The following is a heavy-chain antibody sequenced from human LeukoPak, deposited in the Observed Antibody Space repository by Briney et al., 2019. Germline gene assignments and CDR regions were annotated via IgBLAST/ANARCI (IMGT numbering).Heavy chain of an antibody. CDR2: ISGSGGST. D-gene: IGHD3-10*01. V-gene: IGHV3-23*01. Sequence: QPGGTLRLSCAASGFTFSSYGMSWVRQAPGKGLEWVSAISGSGGSTYYADSVKGRFTISRDNSKNTLYLQMNSLRAEDTAVYYCAKDSPLYYGSGSYTYWGQGTLVTVSS. J-gene: IGHJ4*02. CDR1: GFTFSSYG. CDR3: AKDSPLYYGSGSYTY.